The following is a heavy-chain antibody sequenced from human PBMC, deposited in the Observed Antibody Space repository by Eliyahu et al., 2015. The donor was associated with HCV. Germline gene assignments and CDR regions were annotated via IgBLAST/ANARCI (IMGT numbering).Heavy chain of an antibody. Sequence: QVQLVESGGGVVQPGRSLRLSCAASGFTFSSYAMHWVRQAPGKGLEWVAVISYDGSNKYYADSVKGRFTISRDNSKNTLYLQMNSLRAEDTAVYYCARDPTVSVGYWGQGTLVTVSS. D-gene: IGHD2/OR15-2a*01. CDR3: ARDPTVSVGY. J-gene: IGHJ4*02. CDR2: ISYDGSNK. CDR1: GFTFSSYA. V-gene: IGHV3-30-3*01.